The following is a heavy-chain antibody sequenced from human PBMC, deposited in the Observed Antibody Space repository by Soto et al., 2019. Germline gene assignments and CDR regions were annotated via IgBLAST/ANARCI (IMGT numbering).Heavy chain of an antibody. CDR2: ISSGGGSP. D-gene: IGHD1-26*01. J-gene: IGHJ4*02. CDR1: GFTFSDYA. CDR3: AKGDGRIVPRHFDS. V-gene: IGHV3-23*01. Sequence: QLLESGGGLVQPGGSLRLSCAASGFTFSDYAMSWVRQAPGKGLEWVSSISSGGGSPYYADSVKGRFTISRNNSKNTLFLQMNSLRAEDTAVYYCAKGDGRIVPRHFDSWGQGTLVTVSS.